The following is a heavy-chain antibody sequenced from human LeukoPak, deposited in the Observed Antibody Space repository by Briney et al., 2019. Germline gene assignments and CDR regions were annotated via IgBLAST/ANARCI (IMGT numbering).Heavy chain of an antibody. CDR2: IDRSSSSI. J-gene: IGHJ4*02. D-gene: IGHD3-16*01. CDR1: GFTFSSYS. CDR3: ARDWAYAFDH. V-gene: IGHV3-48*01. Sequence: GGCLRLSCAASGFTFSSYSMNWVRQAPGKGLEWISIIDRSSSSIYYADSVRGRFTISRDNAKNSLYLQMNSLRAEDTAVYYCARDWAYAFDHWGQGILVTVSS.